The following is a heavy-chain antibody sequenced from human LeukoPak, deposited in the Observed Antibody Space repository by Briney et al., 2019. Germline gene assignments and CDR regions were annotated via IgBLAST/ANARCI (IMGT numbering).Heavy chain of an antibody. V-gene: IGHV1-69*06. CDR1: GGIIVTYG. D-gene: IGHD6-13*01. J-gene: IGHJ3*02. CDR2: TIPRFGTA. Sequence: SVKVSCKASGGIIVTYGLSWVRQAPGRGLEWMGGTIPRFGTANYAPDFQGRVKMTADKFLNVTYLELTRLRSEDTAVYYCARGEDSSSRWGKDVFDIWGLGTMVIVSS. CDR3: ARGEDSSSRWGKDVFDI.